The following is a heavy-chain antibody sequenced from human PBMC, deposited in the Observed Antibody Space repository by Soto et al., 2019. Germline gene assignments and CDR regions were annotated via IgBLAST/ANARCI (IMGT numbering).Heavy chain of an antibody. J-gene: IGHJ4*01. CDR3: ARADVDTAMVYFDY. V-gene: IGHV4-31*03. CDR1: GGSISSGGYY. CDR2: IYYSGST. D-gene: IGHD5-18*01. Sequence: QVQLQESGPGLVKPSQTLSLTCTVSGGSISSGGYYWSWIRQHPGKGLEWIGYIYYSGSTSYNPSLDRRVTITVDPSKHQFSLKLSSVTAADTAVYYCARADVDTAMVYFDYCGHGTLVTVSS.